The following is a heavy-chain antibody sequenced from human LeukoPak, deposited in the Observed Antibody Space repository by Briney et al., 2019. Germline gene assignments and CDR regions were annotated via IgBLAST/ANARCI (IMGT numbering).Heavy chain of an antibody. CDR1: GFTFSSYA. V-gene: IGHV3-23*01. D-gene: IGHD1-1*01. CDR2: ISGSGGRT. J-gene: IGHJ6*04. Sequence: GGSLRLSCAASGFTFSSYAMSWVRQAPGKGLEWVSAISGSGGRTYYADSVKGRFTISRDNSKNTLYLKMKSLTAETMAVYYCAKDQLGTPYGMDVWGKGTTVTVSS. CDR3: AKDQLGTPYGMDV.